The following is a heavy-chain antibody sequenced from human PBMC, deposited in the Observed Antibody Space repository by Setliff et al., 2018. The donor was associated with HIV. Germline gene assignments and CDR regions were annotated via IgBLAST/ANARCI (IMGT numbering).Heavy chain of an antibody. J-gene: IGHJ3*02. Sequence: PSETLSLTCTVSGGSISSSSYYWGWIRQPPGKGLEWIGRIYSSGSTYYQPSLQGRVSMSIDSSKNHFSLSLRYVTAADTAVYYCARSFSGRYFWSGYYTGPDPKGENAFDIWGQGTMVTVSS. CDR2: IYSSGST. CDR1: GGSISSSSYY. CDR3: ARSFSGRYFWSGYYTGPDPKGENAFDI. D-gene: IGHD3-3*01. V-gene: IGHV4-39*02.